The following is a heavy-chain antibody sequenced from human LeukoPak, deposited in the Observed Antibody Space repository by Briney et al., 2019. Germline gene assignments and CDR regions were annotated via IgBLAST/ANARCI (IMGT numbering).Heavy chain of an antibody. CDR3: ARGGSSSWYGINYYGMDV. Sequence: SGTLSLTCAVSGGSISSSNWWSWVRQPPGKGLEWFGEISHSGRTNYNPSLKSRVTISVDKSKNQFSLKLSSVTAADTAVYYCARGGSSSWYGINYYGMDVWDQGTTVTVSS. CDR1: GGSISSSNW. V-gene: IGHV4-4*02. J-gene: IGHJ6*02. D-gene: IGHD6-13*01. CDR2: ISHSGRT.